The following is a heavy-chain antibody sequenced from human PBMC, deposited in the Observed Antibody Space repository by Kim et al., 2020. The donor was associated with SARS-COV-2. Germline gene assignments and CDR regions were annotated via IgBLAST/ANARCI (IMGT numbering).Heavy chain of an antibody. D-gene: IGHD5-18*01. CDR3: ASSGYTYGLYIMHY. J-gene: IGHJ4*02. Sequence: GGSLRFSCAASGFTFSSYAMHWVRQAPGKGLEWVAVISYDGSNEYYADSVKGRFTISRDNSKNTLYLQMNSLRAEDTAVYYCASSGYTYGLYIMHYWGQG. V-gene: IGHV3-30*04. CDR1: GFTFSSYA. CDR2: ISYDGSNE.